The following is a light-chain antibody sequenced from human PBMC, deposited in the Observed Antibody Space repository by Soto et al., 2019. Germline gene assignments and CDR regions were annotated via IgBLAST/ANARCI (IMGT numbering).Light chain of an antibody. CDR2: DAY. CDR1: QSISSW. Sequence: DIQITQSPSTLSSSVLERFTITCRASQSISSWLAWYQQKPGKAPKLLIYDAYSLESGVPSRFSGSGSGTEFTLTISSLQPDDFATYYCQQYNSYSRTFGQGTKVDIK. V-gene: IGKV1-5*01. CDR3: QQYNSYSRT. J-gene: IGKJ1*01.